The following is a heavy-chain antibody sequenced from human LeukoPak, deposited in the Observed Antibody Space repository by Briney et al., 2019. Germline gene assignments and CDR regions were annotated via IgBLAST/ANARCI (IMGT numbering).Heavy chain of an antibody. CDR2: IIDYNGDT. CDR3: ARDPSADWGNPFDY. D-gene: IGHD3-16*01. CDR1: GYTFTNYY. J-gene: IGHJ4*01. V-gene: IGHV1-18*04. Sequence: ASVTVSCKASGYTFTNYYMHWVRQAPGQGLEWMGRIIDYNGDTNYPQKLQGRVTMTIDVSTSTAYMELRSLRSDDTAVYYCARDPSADWGNPFDYWGQGTLVTVSS.